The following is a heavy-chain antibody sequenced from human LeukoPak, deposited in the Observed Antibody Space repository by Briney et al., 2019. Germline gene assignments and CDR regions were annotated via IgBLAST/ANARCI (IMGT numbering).Heavy chain of an antibody. CDR3: ARDGQFGGYRGFWYCDL. CDR2: IHYSGNS. V-gene: IGHV4-59*01. CDR1: GGSLTNSY. D-gene: IGHD5-12*01. Sequence: SETLSLTCNVSGGSLTNSYWNWIRQPPGKGLEWIGYIHYSGNSNYNSFLKSRVTISVDTSKNQLSLNLNSVTAADTAMYYCARDGQFGGYRGFWYCDLWGRGTLVTVSS. J-gene: IGHJ2*01.